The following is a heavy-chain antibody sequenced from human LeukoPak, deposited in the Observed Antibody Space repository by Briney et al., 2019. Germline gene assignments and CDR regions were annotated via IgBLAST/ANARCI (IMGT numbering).Heavy chain of an antibody. CDR2: IIPILGIA. Sequence: SVKVSCKASGGTFSSYAISWGRQAPGQGLEWMGRIIPILGIANYAQKFQGRVTITADKSRSTAYMELSSLRSEDTAVYYCASSPYGGNSVEFDYWGQGTLVTVSS. CDR1: GGTFSSYA. D-gene: IGHD4-23*01. J-gene: IGHJ4*02. V-gene: IGHV1-69*04. CDR3: ASSPYGGNSVEFDY.